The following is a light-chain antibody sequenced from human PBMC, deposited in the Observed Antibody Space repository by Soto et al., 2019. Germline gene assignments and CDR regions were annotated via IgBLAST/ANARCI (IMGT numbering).Light chain of an antibody. Sequence: QSALTQPASVSGSPGQSITISCTGTSTDVGNNNDVSWYQHHPGKAPRLLIYDVTTRPSGISHRFSGSKSGNTASLTISGLQAVDEADYYCSSYTTNTTPLFGGGSRLTVL. J-gene: IGLJ2*01. CDR2: DVT. V-gene: IGLV2-14*03. CDR3: SSYTTNTTPL. CDR1: STDVGNNND.